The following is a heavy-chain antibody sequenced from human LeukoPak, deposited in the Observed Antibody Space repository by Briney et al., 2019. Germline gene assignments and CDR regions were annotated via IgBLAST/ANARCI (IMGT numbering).Heavy chain of an antibody. Sequence: KSGGSLRLSCAAPGFTSRSNSMNWVRQAPGKGLEWVSFISTSSSYIHNAGSVKGRFPISRDNAENSLYLQMNSLRAEDTAVYYCARAAIAAARIYYYMDVWGKGTTVTVSS. V-gene: IGHV3-21*01. CDR2: ISTSSSYI. J-gene: IGHJ6*03. D-gene: IGHD6-13*01. CDR3: ARAAIAAARIYYYMDV. CDR1: GFTSRSNS.